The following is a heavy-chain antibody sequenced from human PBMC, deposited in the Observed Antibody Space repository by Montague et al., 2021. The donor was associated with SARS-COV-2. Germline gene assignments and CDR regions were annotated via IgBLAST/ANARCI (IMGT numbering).Heavy chain of an antibody. V-gene: IGHV4-34*01. J-gene: IGHJ4*02. CDR3: ARGLTDVTVILVFVGVSLYFDA. Sequence: SETLSLTCAVYGGSFSGYCWTWIRQPPGKGLEWIGEINHSGGTNYNPSLKSRVTISVDTSKNQFSLKLSSLTAADTAVYYCARGLTDVTVILVFVGVSLYFDAWGQGALVTVSS. CDR1: GGSFSGYC. CDR2: INHSGGT. D-gene: IGHD3-22*01.